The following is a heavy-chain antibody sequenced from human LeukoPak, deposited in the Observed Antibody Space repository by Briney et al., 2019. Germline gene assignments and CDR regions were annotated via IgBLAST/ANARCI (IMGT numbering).Heavy chain of an antibody. D-gene: IGHD3-3*01. CDR3: AKDFWSGYRDPHFDY. Sequence: GGSLRLSCAASGFTFSSYAMSWVRQAPGKGLEWVSAISGSGGSTYYADSVKGRFTISRDSSKNTLYLQMNSLRAEDTAVYYCAKDFWSGYRDPHFDYWGQGTLVTVSS. CDR2: ISGSGGST. V-gene: IGHV3-23*01. CDR1: GFTFSSYA. J-gene: IGHJ4*02.